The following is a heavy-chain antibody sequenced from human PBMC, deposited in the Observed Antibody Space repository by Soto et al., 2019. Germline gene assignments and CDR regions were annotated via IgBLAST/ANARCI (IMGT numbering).Heavy chain of an antibody. CDR2: IYSGGST. CDR3: ARDHTFSGDKIARHAFDI. J-gene: IGHJ3*02. Sequence: GGSLRLSCAASGFTVSSNYMSWVRQAPGKGLEWVSVIYSGGSTYYADSVKGRFTISRHNSKNTLYLQMNSLRAEDTAVYYFARDHTFSGDKIARHAFDIWGQGTMVTVSS. V-gene: IGHV3-53*04. D-gene: IGHD7-27*01. CDR1: GFTVSSNY.